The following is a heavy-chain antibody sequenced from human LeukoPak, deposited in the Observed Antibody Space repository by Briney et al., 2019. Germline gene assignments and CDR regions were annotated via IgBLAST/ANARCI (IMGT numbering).Heavy chain of an antibody. D-gene: IGHD2-2*01. V-gene: IGHV3-30*18. CDR2: ISYDGSNK. J-gene: IGHJ3*02. Sequence: GRSLRLSCAASGFTFSSYGMHWVRQAPGKGLEWVAVISYDGSNKYYADSVKGRFTISRDNSKNTLYLQMNSLRAEDTAVYYCAKEVIVVVPAAYHDAFDIWGQGTMVTVSS. CDR3: AKEVIVVVPAAYHDAFDI. CDR1: GFTFSSYG.